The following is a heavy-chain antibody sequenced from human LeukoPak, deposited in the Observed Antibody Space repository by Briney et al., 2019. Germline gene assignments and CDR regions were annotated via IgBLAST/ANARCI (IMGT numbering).Heavy chain of an antibody. D-gene: IGHD2-21*02. V-gene: IGHV1-69*06. J-gene: IGHJ3*02. CDR1: GDTFNTYT. CDR2: IIYIFGSA. Sequence: GASVKVSCKASGDTFNTYTINWMRQAPGQGLEWMGGIIYIFGSASYAQKFQGRVTITADKSTSTVYMQLSSLTSEDTALYFCARAGIVVVTGGAAFDIWGQGTMVTVSS. CDR3: ARAGIVVVTGGAAFDI.